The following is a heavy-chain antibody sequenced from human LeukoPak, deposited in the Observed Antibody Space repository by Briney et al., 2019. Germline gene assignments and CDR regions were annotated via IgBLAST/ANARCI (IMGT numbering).Heavy chain of an antibody. Sequence: GRSLRLSCAASGFTFSTYWLHWVRQAPGKGLVWVSRIESDGASTTYADSVKGRFTISRDNAKNTLYLQMNSLRAEDTAVYYCARGYFHGSIDYWGQGTLVTVSS. CDR1: GFTFSTYW. CDR3: ARGYFHGSIDY. CDR2: IESDGAST. V-gene: IGHV3-74*01. J-gene: IGHJ4*02. D-gene: IGHD5-18*01.